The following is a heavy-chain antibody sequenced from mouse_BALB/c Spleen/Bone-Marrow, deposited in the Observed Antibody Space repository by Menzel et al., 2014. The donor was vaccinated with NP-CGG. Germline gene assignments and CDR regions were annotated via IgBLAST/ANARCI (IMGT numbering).Heavy chain of an antibody. CDR3: ARYYYGFYFDY. CDR1: GFNIRDTY. CDR2: IDPANGNT. D-gene: IGHD1-1*01. V-gene: IGHV14-3*02. J-gene: IGHJ2*01. Sequence: VQLQQSGAELVKPGASVKLSCTASGFNIRDTYMHWVKQRPEQGLEWIGRIDPANGNTKYDPKFQGKATITADTSSNTAYLQLSSLTSEDTAVYYCARYYYGFYFDYWGQGTTLTVSS.